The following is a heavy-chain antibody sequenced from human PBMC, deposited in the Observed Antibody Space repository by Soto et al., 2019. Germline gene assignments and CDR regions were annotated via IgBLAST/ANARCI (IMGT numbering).Heavy chain of an antibody. CDR3: ATAGPDDSVAY. CDR1: GGSMSSHY. V-gene: IGHV4-59*11. J-gene: IGHJ1*01. D-gene: IGHD3-10*01. CDR2: ISYSGST. Sequence: SETLSLTCTVSGGSMSSHYWTWLRQPPGKGLEWIGYISYSGSTYYNPSLKSRVTISADTSRNQFSLKLSSVIAADTAVYYCATAGPDDSVAYWGQGYLVAV.